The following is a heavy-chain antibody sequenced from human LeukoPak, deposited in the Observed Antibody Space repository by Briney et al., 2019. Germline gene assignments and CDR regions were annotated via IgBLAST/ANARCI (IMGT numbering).Heavy chain of an antibody. J-gene: IGHJ6*02. CDR1: GGTFSSYA. CDR2: IIPILGIA. CDR3: SSPSYSHQYCSGGSCYYYYGMDV. D-gene: IGHD2-15*01. Sequence: ASVKVPCKASGGTFSSYAISWVRQAPGQGLEWMGRIIPILGIANYAQKFQGRVTITADKSTSTAYMELSSLRSEDTAVYYCSSPSYSHQYCSGGSCYYYYGMDVWGQGTTVTVSS. V-gene: IGHV1-69*04.